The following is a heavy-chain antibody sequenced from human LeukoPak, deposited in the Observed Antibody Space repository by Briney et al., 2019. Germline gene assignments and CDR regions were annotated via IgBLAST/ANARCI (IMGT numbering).Heavy chain of an antibody. CDR2: IYYSGST. Sequence: PSETLSLTCTVSGGSISSYYWSWIRQPPGKGLEWIGFIYYSGSTNYNPSLKSRVTISVDTSKNQFSLKLTSVTAADTAVYYCARGVNSGYFDYCGQGTLVTVSS. J-gene: IGHJ4*02. CDR3: ARGVNSGYFDY. V-gene: IGHV4-59*01. D-gene: IGHD1-26*01. CDR1: GGSISSYY.